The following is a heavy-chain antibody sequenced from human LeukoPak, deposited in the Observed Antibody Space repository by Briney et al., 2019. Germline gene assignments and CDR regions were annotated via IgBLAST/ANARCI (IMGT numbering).Heavy chain of an antibody. CDR1: GGSIGRYY. D-gene: IGHD3-10*01. Sequence: PSETLSLTCAVSGGSIGRYYWGWIRQPPGRGPEWIGIINYSGNTYYNPSLKSRVTISVDTPKNQFSLKVSSVTAADTAVYYCASSGSYLIHDWGQGTLVTVSS. J-gene: IGHJ4*02. CDR2: INYSGNT. V-gene: IGHV4-39*07. CDR3: ASSGSYLIHD.